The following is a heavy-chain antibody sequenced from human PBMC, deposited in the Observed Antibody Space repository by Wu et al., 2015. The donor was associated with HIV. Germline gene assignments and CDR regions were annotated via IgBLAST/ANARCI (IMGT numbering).Heavy chain of an antibody. V-gene: IGHV1-18*01. J-gene: IGHJ4*02. CDR2: VSAYNGNT. CDR1: VTPLTTYA. CDR3: ARVEEFLIVPGPATRLDY. Sequence: VQLVQSGAEVKKPWAVSEGLLQGLLVTPLTTYAIAWVRQAPRTRALSGWDGVSAYNGNTNYAQNLQDRVTLATDASTRTAYMELRNLKSDDTAVYYCARVEEFLIVPGPATRLDYWGQGTLLTVSS. D-gene: IGHD2/OR15-2a*01.